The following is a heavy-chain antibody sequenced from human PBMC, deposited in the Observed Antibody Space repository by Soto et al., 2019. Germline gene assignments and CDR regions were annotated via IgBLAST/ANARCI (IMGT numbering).Heavy chain of an antibody. V-gene: IGHV1-8*01. CDR2: MNPNSXNT. Sequence: QVQLVQSGAEVKKPGASVKVSCKTSGYTFTSYDINWVRQATGQGLEWMGWMNPNSXNTAYAQKFQGRVTMTRNTXXXXXXXXXXXXXXXXXXXXXXXXXXXXXXXXIWGQGTMVTVSS. J-gene: IGHJ3*02. CDR1: GYTFTSYD. CDR3: XXXXXXXXXXI.